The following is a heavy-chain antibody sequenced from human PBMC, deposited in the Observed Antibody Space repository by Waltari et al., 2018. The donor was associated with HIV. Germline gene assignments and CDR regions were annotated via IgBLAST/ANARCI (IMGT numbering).Heavy chain of an antibody. V-gene: IGHV4-39*01. CDR3: ARQGITATLLNWFDP. J-gene: IGHJ5*02. Sequence: QLQLQESGPGLVKPSATLSLTCTVSGGSISSSSYYWGWLRQPPGKGLEWIGSIYYSVSTYDNPSLNSRVTISVDTSKNQCSRKLSSVTAADTAVYYCARQGITATLLNWFDPWGQGTLVTVSS. CDR1: GGSISSSSYY. D-gene: IGHD1-20*01. CDR2: IYYSVST.